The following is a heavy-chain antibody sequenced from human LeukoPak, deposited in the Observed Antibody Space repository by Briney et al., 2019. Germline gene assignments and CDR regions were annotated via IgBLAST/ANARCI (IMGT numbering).Heavy chain of an antibody. D-gene: IGHD4-17*01. CDR1: GGSFSGYY. CDR2: INHSGST. Sequence: PSETLSLTYDVFGGSFSGYYWSWIRQPPGKGLEWIGEINHSGSTNYNPSLKSRVTISVDTSKNQFSLRLSSVTVADTAVYYCARPYGDRDYWGQGTLVTVSS. V-gene: IGHV4-34*01. J-gene: IGHJ4*02. CDR3: ARPYGDRDY.